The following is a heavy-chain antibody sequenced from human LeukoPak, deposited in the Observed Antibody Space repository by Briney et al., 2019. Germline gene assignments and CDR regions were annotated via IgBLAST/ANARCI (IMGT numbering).Heavy chain of an antibody. Sequence: GGSLRLSCAASEFTFSIYWMHWVRQAPGKGLVWVSRINSDGSITNYADSVKGRFTISRDNAKNTLYLQMNSLRAEDTAVYYCTREVVGFSFDYWGQETLVTVSS. D-gene: IGHD2-15*01. V-gene: IGHV3-74*01. J-gene: IGHJ4*02. CDR2: INSDGSIT. CDR3: TREVVGFSFDY. CDR1: EFTFSIYW.